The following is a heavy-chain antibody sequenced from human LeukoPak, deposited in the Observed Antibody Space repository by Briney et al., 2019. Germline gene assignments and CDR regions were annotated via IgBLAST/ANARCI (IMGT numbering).Heavy chain of an antibody. J-gene: IGHJ5*02. D-gene: IGHD2-15*01. CDR3: ARVVVVAATMFDP. CDR2: MNPNSGNT. CDR1: GCTFTSYD. V-gene: IGHV1-8*01. Sequence: ASVKVSCKASGCTFTSYDINWVRQATGQGLEWMGWMNPNSGNTGYAQKFQGRVTMTRNTSISTAYMELSSLRSEDTAVYYCARVVVVAATMFDPWGQGTLVTVSS.